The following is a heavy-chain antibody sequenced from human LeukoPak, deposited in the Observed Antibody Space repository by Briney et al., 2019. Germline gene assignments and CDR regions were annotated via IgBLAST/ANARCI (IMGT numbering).Heavy chain of an antibody. CDR1: GGTFSSYA. CDR3: ARRSGEEYYYYGMDV. D-gene: IGHD3-10*01. CDR2: FIPIFGTA. V-gene: IGHV1-69*13. J-gene: IGHJ6*02. Sequence: ASVKVSCKASGGTFSSYAISWVRQAPGQGLEWMGGFIPIFGTANYAQKFQGRVTITADESTSTAYMELSSLRSEDTAVYYCARRSGEEYYYYGMDVWGQGTTVTVSS.